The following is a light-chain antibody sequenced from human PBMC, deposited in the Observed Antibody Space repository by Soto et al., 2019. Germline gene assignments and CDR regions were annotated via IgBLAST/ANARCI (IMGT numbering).Light chain of an antibody. CDR2: AAS. Sequence: DIQMTQSPSSLSASVGDRVTITCRASQGISSYLNWYQQKPGKAPKLLIYAASSLQSGVPSRFSGSGSGTDFTLTISSLQPEDFATYYCQKSYSTPITFGQGTRLEIK. J-gene: IGKJ5*01. CDR1: QGISSY. V-gene: IGKV1-39*01. CDR3: QKSYSTPIT.